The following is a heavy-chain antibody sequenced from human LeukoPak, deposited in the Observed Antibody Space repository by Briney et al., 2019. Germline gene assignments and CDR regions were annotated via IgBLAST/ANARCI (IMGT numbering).Heavy chain of an antibody. CDR1: GGTFSSYA. CDR2: IIPILGIA. J-gene: IGHJ4*02. Sequence: SVKVSCKASGGTFSSYAISWVRQAPGQGLEWMGRIIPILGIANYAQKFQGRVTITADKSTSTAYMELSSLRSEDTAVYYCARVSGYDLIDYWGQGTLVTVSS. CDR3: ARVSGYDLIDY. V-gene: IGHV1-69*04. D-gene: IGHD5-12*01.